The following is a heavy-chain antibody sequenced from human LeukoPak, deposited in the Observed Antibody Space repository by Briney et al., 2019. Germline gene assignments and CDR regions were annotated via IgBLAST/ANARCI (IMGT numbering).Heavy chain of an antibody. CDR2: IIPIFGTA. V-gene: IGHV1-69*13. CDR1: AGTFSSYA. D-gene: IGHD5-12*01. J-gene: IGHJ4*02. CDR3: ARAVLQYSGYVLPPDY. Sequence: SVKVSCKASAGTFSSYAISWVRQAPGQGLGWMGGIIPIFGTANYAQKFQGRVTITADESTTTAYMELSSLRPEDTAVYYCARAVLQYSGYVLPPDYWGQGTLVTVSS.